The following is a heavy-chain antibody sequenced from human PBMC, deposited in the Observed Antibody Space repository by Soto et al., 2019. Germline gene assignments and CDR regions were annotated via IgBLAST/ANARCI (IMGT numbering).Heavy chain of an antibody. J-gene: IGHJ4*02. Sequence: ASVKVSCKASGYTFTSYAMHWVRQAPGQGLEWMGMIHPSGGGSTYAQKFLGRVTTTMDSSTSTVFMELTSLRSADTAVYYCARGGHIAVVTDSFDSWGQGTLVTVSS. CDR3: ARGGHIAVVTDSFDS. CDR2: IHPSGGGS. CDR1: GYTFTSYA. V-gene: IGHV1-46*03. D-gene: IGHD2-21*02.